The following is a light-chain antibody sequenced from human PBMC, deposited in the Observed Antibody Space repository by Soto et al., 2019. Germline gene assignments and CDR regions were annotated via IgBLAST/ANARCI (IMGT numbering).Light chain of an antibody. J-gene: IGLJ1*01. CDR3: CSYAATSTSDV. V-gene: IGLV2-23*01. CDR1: SNDVGSYNL. Sequence: QSALTQPASVSGSPGQSITISCTGTSNDVGSYNLVSWYQQHPDKAPKLMIYEGSKRPSGVSNRFSGSKSGNTASLTISGLQAEDEADYYCCSYAATSTSDVFGTGTKLTVL. CDR2: EGS.